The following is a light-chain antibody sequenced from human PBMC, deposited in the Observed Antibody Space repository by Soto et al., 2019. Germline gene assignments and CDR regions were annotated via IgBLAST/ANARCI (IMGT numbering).Light chain of an antibody. V-gene: IGLV2-14*03. Sequence: QSALTQPASVSGSPGQSITISCTGTSSDIGAYNFVSWYQQPPGNAPQLMLYDVNSRPSGVSNCFSGSKSGNTASLTISGLQAEDEADYYGTSWTTSTTRVFGGGTKVTVL. J-gene: IGLJ2*01. CDR1: SSDIGAYNF. CDR3: TSWTTSTTRV. CDR2: DVN.